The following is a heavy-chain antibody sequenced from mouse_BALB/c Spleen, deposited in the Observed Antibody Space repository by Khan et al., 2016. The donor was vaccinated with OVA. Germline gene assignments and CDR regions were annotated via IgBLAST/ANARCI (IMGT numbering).Heavy chain of an antibody. CDR2: IWSGGST. CDR3: ARAYGSSLGYYAMDY. J-gene: IGHJ4*01. CDR1: AFSLSRYN. D-gene: IGHD1-1*01. Sequence: QVQLKESGPGLVAPSQSLSITCTVSAFSLSRYNVHWIRQPPGKGLEWLGMIWSGGSTDYNSAVKSRLSISKDNSKSQVFLKMNSLQTDDTAMYYCARAYGSSLGYYAMDYWGQGTSVTVSS. V-gene: IGHV2-6-4*01.